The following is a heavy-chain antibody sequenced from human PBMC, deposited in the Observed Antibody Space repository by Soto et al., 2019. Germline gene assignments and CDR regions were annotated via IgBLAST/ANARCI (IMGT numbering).Heavy chain of an antibody. J-gene: IGHJ4*02. Sequence: PGGYLRLSCETSGFTFGNYGMGWVRQAPGKGLYWVSGINSDGSSTSYADSVKGRFTISRDNAKNTLYLQMNSLRAEDTAVYYCARAFHMYYYATSGSDYWGQGTLVTVSS. D-gene: IGHD3-22*01. CDR2: INSDGSST. V-gene: IGHV3-74*01. CDR3: ARAFHMYYYATSGSDY. CDR1: GFTFGNYG.